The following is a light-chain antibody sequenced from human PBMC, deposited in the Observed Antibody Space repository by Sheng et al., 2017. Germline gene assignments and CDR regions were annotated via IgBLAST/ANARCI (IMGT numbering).Light chain of an antibody. CDR2: QNV. CDR1: HLGDKY. CDR3: QAWDGSTLMS. V-gene: IGLV3-1*01. Sequence: SYELTQPPSVSVSPGQTVKITCSGNHLGDKYICWYQQKPGQAPVLVIYQNVERPSGIPERFSGSNSGNIATLTISGAQIIDEADYHCQAWDGSTLMSFGTRDQGHRP. J-gene: IGLJ1*01.